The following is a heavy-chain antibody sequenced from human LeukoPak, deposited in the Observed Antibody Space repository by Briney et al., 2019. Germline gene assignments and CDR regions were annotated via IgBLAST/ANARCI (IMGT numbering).Heavy chain of an antibody. Sequence: GGSLRLSCAASGFTFSSYAMSWVRQAPGKGLEWVSAISGSGGSTYYADSVKGRFTISRDNSKNTLYLQMNSLRAEDTAVYYCDGKAVAGTDAFDIWGQGTMVTVSS. J-gene: IGHJ3*02. CDR2: ISGSGGST. V-gene: IGHV3-23*01. D-gene: IGHD6-19*01. CDR3: DGKAVAGTDAFDI. CDR1: GFTFSSYA.